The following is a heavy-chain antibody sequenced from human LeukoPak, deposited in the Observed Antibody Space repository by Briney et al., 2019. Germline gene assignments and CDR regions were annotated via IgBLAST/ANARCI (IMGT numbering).Heavy chain of an antibody. V-gene: IGHV3-30*18. CDR3: AKDADTATIIYWYFDL. CDR1: GFTLSSFG. J-gene: IGHJ2*01. Sequence: GGSLRLSCTASGFTLSSFGMHWVRQAPGKGLEWVAVISDDGSNTYYADSVRGRFTISRDNSKNTLYLQLNSLRTEDTAVYYCAKDADTATIIYWYFDLWGRGTLVTVSS. D-gene: IGHD5-18*01. CDR2: ISDDGSNT.